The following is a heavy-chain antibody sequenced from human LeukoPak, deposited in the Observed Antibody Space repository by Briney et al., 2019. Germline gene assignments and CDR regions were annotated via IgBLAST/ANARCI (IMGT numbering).Heavy chain of an antibody. D-gene: IGHD6-13*01. CDR3: ARVYSVYYYMDV. Sequence: GGSLRLSCAASGFTFSSYEMNWVRQAPGKGLEWVSYISSSGSTIYYVDSVKGRFTISRDNAKNSLYLQMNSLRADDTAVYYCARVYSVYYYMDVWGKGTTVTISS. V-gene: IGHV3-48*03. J-gene: IGHJ6*03. CDR1: GFTFSSYE. CDR2: ISSSGSTI.